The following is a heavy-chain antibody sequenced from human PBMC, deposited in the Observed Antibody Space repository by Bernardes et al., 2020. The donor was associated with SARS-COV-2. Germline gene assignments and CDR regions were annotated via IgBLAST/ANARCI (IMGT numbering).Heavy chain of an antibody. V-gene: IGHV3-66*02. CDR3: ARGCRDGYNYYFDY. J-gene: IGHJ4*02. Sequence: GGSLRLSCAASGFTVSSNYMSWVRQAPGKGLEWVSVIYSGGSTYYADSVKGRFTISRDNSKNTLYLQMNSLRAEDTAVYYCARGCRDGYNYYFDYWGQGTLVTVSS. CDR1: GFTVSSNY. D-gene: IGHD1-1*01. CDR2: IYSGGST.